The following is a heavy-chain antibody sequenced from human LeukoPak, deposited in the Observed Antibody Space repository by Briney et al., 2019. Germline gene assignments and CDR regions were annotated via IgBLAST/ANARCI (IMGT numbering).Heavy chain of an antibody. D-gene: IGHD3-10*01. J-gene: IGHJ4*02. V-gene: IGHV3-7*01. CDR1: GFTFSSYW. CDR3: TRAPPAYGSGILAY. CDR2: IKQDGSEK. Sequence: GGSLRLSCAASGFTFSSYWMSWVRQAPGKGLEWVANIKQDGSEKYYVDSVKGRFTISRDNAKNSLYLQMNSLRAEDTAVYYCTRAPPAYGSGILAYWGQGTLVTVSS.